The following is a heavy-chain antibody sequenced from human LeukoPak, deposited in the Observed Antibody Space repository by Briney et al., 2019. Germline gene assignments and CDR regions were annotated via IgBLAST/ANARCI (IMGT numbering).Heavy chain of an antibody. D-gene: IGHD1-26*01. Sequence: ASVKVSCKASGYTFTSYDINWVRQAPGQGLEWMGWINPNSGGTNYAQNFQGRVTMTRDTSISTAYMDLSRLRSDDTAVYYCASDLWGVGPSLVGYYFDHWGQGTLVTVSS. V-gene: IGHV1-2*02. CDR1: GYTFTSYD. CDR2: INPNSGGT. J-gene: IGHJ4*02. CDR3: ASDLWGVGPSLVGYYFDH.